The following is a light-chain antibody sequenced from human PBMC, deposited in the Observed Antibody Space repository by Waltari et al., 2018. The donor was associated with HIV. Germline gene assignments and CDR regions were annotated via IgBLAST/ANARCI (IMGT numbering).Light chain of an antibody. J-gene: IGLJ3*02. CDR2: EVS. CDR1: SSDVGSYNL. Sequence: QSALTQPASVPGSPGQSITISCTGTSSDVGSYNLVSWYQQHPGKAPKLMIYEVSKRPAGVSNRVSGSKSGNTASLTISGLQAEDEADYYCCSYAGSSTWVFGGGTKLTVL. CDR3: CSYAGSSTWV. V-gene: IGLV2-23*02.